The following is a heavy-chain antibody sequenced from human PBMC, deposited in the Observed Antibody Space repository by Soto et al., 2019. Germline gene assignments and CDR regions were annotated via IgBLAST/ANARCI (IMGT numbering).Heavy chain of an antibody. V-gene: IGHV3-23*01. CDR1: GFTFSSYA. Sequence: EVQLLESGGGLVQPGGSVRLSCAASGFTFSSYAMSWVRQAPGKGLEWVSAISGSGGSTYYADSVKGRFTISRDNSKNTLYLQMNSLRAEDTAVYYCAKSPMIDWLPLYYFDYWGQGTLVTVSS. CDR3: AKSPMIDWLPLYYFDY. D-gene: IGHD3-9*01. J-gene: IGHJ4*02. CDR2: ISGSGGST.